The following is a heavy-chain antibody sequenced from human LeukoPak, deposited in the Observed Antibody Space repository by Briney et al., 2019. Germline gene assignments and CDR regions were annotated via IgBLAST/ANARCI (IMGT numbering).Heavy chain of an antibody. J-gene: IGHJ6*03. Sequence: SETLSLTXTVSGGSISSSSYYWGGIRQPPGKGLEWIGSIYYSGSTYYNPSLKSRVTISVDTSKNQFSLKLSSVTAADTAVYYCARRKGAYSYYYYYMDVWGKGTPVTVSS. CDR1: GGSISSSSYY. CDR2: IYYSGST. V-gene: IGHV4-39*01. D-gene: IGHD4/OR15-4a*01. CDR3: ARRKGAYSYYYYYMDV.